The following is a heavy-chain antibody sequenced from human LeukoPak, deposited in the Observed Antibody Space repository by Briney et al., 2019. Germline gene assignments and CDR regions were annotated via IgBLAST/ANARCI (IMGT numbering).Heavy chain of an antibody. Sequence: PSETLSLTCAVYGGSFSGYYWSWIRQPPGKGLEWIGTIYYSGSAYYNPSLKSRVTISVDTSKSQFSLKLSSVTAADTAVYYCARQMGATDWFGPWGQGTLVTVSS. D-gene: IGHD1-26*01. CDR2: IYYSGSA. J-gene: IGHJ5*02. V-gene: IGHV4-34*01. CDR3: ARQMGATDWFGP. CDR1: GGSFSGYY.